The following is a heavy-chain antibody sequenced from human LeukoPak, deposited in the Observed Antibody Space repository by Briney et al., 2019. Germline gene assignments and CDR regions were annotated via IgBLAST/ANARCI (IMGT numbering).Heavy chain of an antibody. CDR3: AREVRTGFEYYFDY. CDR2: INSDGSST. D-gene: IGHD1/OR15-1a*01. J-gene: IGHJ4*02. V-gene: IGHV3-74*01. Sequence: GKSLRLSCVASGFTFSSYWMHWVRQAPGKGLVWVSRINSDGSSTSYADSVKGRFTISRDNAKNTLYLQMNSLRAEDTAVYYCAREVRTGFEYYFDYWGQGTLVTVSS. CDR1: GFTFSSYW.